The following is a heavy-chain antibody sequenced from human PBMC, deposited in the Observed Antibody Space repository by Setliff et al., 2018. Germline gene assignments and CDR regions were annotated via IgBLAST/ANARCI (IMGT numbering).Heavy chain of an antibody. CDR2: ISYTGST. J-gene: IGHJ4*02. D-gene: IGHD2-8*02. CDR1: GDSIFDNY. CDR3: ARLSPYNTGPPFDY. V-gene: IGHV4-59*08. Sequence: SETLSLTCSVSGDSIFDNYWSWIRQSPGRGLEWIAYISYTGSTNYNPSLKSRVTISLDTSKDHFSLNLRSVTAADTAVYYCARLSPYNTGPPFDYWGQGTLVTVSS.